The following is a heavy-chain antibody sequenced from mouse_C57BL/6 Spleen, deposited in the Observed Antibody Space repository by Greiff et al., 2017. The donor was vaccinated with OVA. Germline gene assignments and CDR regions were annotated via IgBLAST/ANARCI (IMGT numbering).Heavy chain of an antibody. D-gene: IGHD2-2*01. CDR1: GFSLTSYG. V-gene: IGHV2-2*01. Sequence: QVQLQQSGPGLVQPSQSLSITCTVSGFSLTSYGVPWVRQSPGKGLEWLGVIWSGGGTDYNAAFISRLSTSKDNSTSQVFFKMNSLRADDTAIYYYGRRGGYGTLYYAMDYWGQGTSVTVSS. CDR3: GRRGGYGTLYYAMDY. J-gene: IGHJ4*01. CDR2: IWSGGGT.